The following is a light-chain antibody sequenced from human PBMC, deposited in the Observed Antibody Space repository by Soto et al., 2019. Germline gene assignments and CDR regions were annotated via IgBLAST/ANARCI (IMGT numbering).Light chain of an antibody. CDR1: SSNIGSND. CDR2: RSN. CDR3: ASWDYSLSGVL. V-gene: IGLV1-47*01. J-gene: IGLJ2*01. Sequence: QSVLTQPPSASGTPGQRVTISCSGSSSNIGSNDAFWYQQLPGTAPKLLLYRSNQRRSGVPERFSGSKSGTSASLAISGLRSEDEADYYCASWDYSLSGVLFGGGTKLTVL.